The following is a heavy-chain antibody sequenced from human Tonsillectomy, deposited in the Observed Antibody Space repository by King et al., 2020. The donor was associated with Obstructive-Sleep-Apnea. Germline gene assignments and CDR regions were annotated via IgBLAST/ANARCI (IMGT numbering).Heavy chain of an antibody. V-gene: IGHV1-18*01. CDR1: GYTFTSYG. Sequence: QLVQSGAEVKKPGASVKVSCKASGYTFTSYGISWVRQAPGQGLEWMGWISAYNGNTNYAQKLQGRVTMTTDTSTSTAYMELRSLRSDDTAVYYCASDPGQGHFDWLPEDAFDIWGQGTMVTVSS. J-gene: IGHJ3*02. CDR3: ASDPGQGHFDWLPEDAFDI. D-gene: IGHD3-9*01. CDR2: ISAYNGNT.